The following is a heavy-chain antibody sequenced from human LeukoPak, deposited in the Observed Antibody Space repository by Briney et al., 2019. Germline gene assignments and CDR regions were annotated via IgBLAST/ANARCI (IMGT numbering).Heavy chain of an antibody. CDR2: IRSKANSYAT. V-gene: IGHV3-73*01. Sequence: PGGSLKLSCAASGFTFSGSAMHWVRQASGKGLEWVGRIRSKANSYATAYAASVKGRFTISRDDSKNTAYLQMNSLKTEDTAVYYCFGGSGSGYWGQGTLVTVSS. CDR1: GFTFSGSA. CDR3: FGGSGSGY. J-gene: IGHJ4*02. D-gene: IGHD3-3*01.